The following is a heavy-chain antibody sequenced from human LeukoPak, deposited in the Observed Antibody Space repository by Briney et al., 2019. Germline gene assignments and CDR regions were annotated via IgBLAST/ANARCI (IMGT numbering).Heavy chain of an antibody. V-gene: IGHV4-31*03. Sequence: SQTLSLTCTVSGVSISSGGYYWSWIRQHPGKGLEWIGYIYYSGNTYYNPSLKSRVTISVDTSKNQFSLKLSSVTAADTAVYYCVRVLMTNWFDPWGQGTLVTVSS. CDR2: IYYSGNT. CDR1: GVSISSGGYY. J-gene: IGHJ5*02. CDR3: VRVLMTNWFDP.